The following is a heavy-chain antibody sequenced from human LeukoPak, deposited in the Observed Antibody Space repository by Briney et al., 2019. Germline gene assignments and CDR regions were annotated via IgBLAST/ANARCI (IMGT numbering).Heavy chain of an antibody. CDR2: IYHSGST. J-gene: IGHJ3*02. D-gene: IGHD2-15*01. V-gene: IGHV4-38-2*02. CDR3: ARNRGTDDAFDI. CDR1: GYSISSGYY. Sequence: SETLSLTCTLSGYSISSGYYWGWIRQPPGKGLEWIGSIYHSGSTYYNPSLKSRVTISVDTSKNQFSLKLSSVTAADTAVYYCARNRGTDDAFDIWGQGTMVTVSS.